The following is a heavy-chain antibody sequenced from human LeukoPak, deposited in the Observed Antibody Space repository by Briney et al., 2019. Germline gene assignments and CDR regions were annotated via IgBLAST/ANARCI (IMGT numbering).Heavy chain of an antibody. D-gene: IGHD3-22*01. CDR3: ARDRTRTDSSGYYYVDY. V-gene: IGHV1-18*01. J-gene: IGHJ4*02. CDR1: GYTFTSYG. CDR2: ISAYNGNT. Sequence: GASVKVSCKASGYTFTSYGISWVRQAPGQGLEWMGWISAYNGNTNYAQKLQGRVTMTTDTSTSTAYMELRSLRSDDTAVYYCARDRTRTDSSGYYYVDYWGQGTLVTVSS.